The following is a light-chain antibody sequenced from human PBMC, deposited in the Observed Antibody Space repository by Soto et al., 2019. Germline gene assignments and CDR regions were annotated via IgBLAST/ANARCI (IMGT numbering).Light chain of an antibody. V-gene: IGKV3-15*01. CDR2: AAS. CDR1: QSVSSY. J-gene: IGKJ5*01. CDR3: KQYNNWPIT. Sequence: EIVLTQSPATLSLSPGERATLSCRASQSVSSYLAWYQQKPGQAHRLLIHAASTRAPGIPARFSGSGSGTEFTLTIRSLQSEDFAVHYCKQYNNWPITFGQGTRLEIK.